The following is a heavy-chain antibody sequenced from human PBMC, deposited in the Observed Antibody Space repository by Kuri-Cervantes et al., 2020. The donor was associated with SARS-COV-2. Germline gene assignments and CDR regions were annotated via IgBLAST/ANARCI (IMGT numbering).Heavy chain of an antibody. J-gene: IGHJ5*02. CDR2: IYYSGSP. Sequence: SETLSLTCTVSGGSISSSSYYWGWIRQPPGKGLEWIGSIYYSGSPYYNPSLESRVTISVDTSKNQFSLKLSSVTAADTAVYYCARQMMSSITIFGVVITRNWFDPWGQGTLVTVSS. V-gene: IGHV4-39*01. CDR1: GGSISSSSYY. D-gene: IGHD3-3*01. CDR3: ARQMMSSITIFGVVITRNWFDP.